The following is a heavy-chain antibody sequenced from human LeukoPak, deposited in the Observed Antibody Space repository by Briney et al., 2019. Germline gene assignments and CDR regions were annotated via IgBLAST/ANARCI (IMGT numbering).Heavy chain of an antibody. D-gene: IGHD5-12*01. CDR3: ARSRGPRWLRLPSNWFDP. CDR2: TRNKANSYTT. CDR1: GFTFSDHY. J-gene: IGHJ5*02. Sequence: PGGSLRLSCAASGFTFSDHYMDWVRQAPGKGLEWVGRTRNKANSYTTEYAASVKGRFTISRDDLKNSLHLQMNSLTTEDTAVYYCARSRGPRWLRLPSNWFDPWGQGTLVTVSS. V-gene: IGHV3-72*01.